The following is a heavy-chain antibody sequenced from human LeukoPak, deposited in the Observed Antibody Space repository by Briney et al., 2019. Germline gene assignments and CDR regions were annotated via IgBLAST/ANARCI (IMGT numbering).Heavy chain of an antibody. CDR3: ARARYYDFWSGYPADFDY. D-gene: IGHD3-3*01. J-gene: IGHJ4*02. CDR1: GVSISSYY. CDR2: IYYSGST. Sequence: SETLSLTCTVSGVSISSYYWSWIRQPPGKGLEWIGYIYYSGSTNYNPSLKSRVTISVDTSKNQFSLKLSSVTAADTAVYYCARARYYDFWSGYPADFDYWGQGTLVTVSS. V-gene: IGHV4-59*01.